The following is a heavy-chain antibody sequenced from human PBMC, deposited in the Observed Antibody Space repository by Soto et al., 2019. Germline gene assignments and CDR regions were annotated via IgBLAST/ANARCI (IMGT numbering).Heavy chain of an antibody. J-gene: IGHJ4*02. CDR1: GFTFNSYG. CDR2: ISFDGRNT. V-gene: IGHV3-30*03. Sequence: GGSLRLSCAASGFTFNSYGMHWVRQVPGKGLEWVVVISFDGRNTYYADSVKGRFTISRDNSKNTLYLQMTSLRAEDTAVYYCAREATTVTTVIDYWGQGTLVTVSS. CDR3: AREATTVTTVIDY. D-gene: IGHD4-17*01.